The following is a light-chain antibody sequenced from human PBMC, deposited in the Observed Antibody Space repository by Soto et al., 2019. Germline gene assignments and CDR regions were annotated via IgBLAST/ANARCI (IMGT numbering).Light chain of an antibody. J-gene: IGKJ5*01. CDR3: QQYENLPT. Sequence: DIQMTQSPSSVSACVGDRVTITCQASHDISNYLNWYQQRPGEAPKLLIYDGANLEAGVPSRFRGSGSGTDFSFTISRLQPEDIATYYCQQYENLPTFGQGTRLEIK. CDR1: HDISNY. V-gene: IGKV1-33*01. CDR2: DGA.